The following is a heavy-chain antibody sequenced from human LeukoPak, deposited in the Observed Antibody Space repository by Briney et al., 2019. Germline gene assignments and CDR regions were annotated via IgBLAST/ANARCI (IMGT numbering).Heavy chain of an antibody. CDR1: SGSITNYY. CDR3: ARGGYDYVWGSYRYQYYFDY. Sequence: SETLSLTCTVSSGSITNYYWSWIRQPPGKGLEWIGFIYYSGNTNYNPSLKSRVTISVDTSKNQFSLKLSSVTAADTAVYHCARGGYDYVWGSYRYQYYFDYWGQGTLVTVSS. J-gene: IGHJ4*02. V-gene: IGHV4-59*12. D-gene: IGHD3-16*02. CDR2: IYYSGNT.